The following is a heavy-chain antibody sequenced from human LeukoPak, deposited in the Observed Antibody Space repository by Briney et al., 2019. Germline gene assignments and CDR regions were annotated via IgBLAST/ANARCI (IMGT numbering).Heavy chain of an antibody. V-gene: IGHV3-23*01. D-gene: IGHD3-22*01. CDR2: ISGSGDST. Sequence: GGSLRLSCAASGFTFSSYAMSWVRQAPGKGLEWVSGISGSGDSTYYADSVKGRFTISRDNSKNTLYLQMNGLRAEDTAVYYCATHRRGYHDSSESYYFDYWGQGTQVTVSS. CDR1: GFTFSSYA. J-gene: IGHJ4*02. CDR3: ATHRRGYHDSSESYYFDY.